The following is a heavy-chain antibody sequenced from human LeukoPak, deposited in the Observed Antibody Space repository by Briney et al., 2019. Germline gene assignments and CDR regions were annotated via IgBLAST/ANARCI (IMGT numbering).Heavy chain of an antibody. D-gene: IGHD3-3*02. J-gene: IGHJ3*02. CDR1: EFTFSTYW. CDR3: ASDPFTISAYDAFNI. CDR2: INQDGSDK. V-gene: IGHV3-7*01. Sequence: GGPLRLSCVASEFTFSTYWMSWVRQAPGKGLEWVANINQDGSDKYYVDSVKGRLTISRDNAKKSLYLQMNSLRVEDTAVYYCASDPFTISAYDAFNIWGQGTVGTVSS.